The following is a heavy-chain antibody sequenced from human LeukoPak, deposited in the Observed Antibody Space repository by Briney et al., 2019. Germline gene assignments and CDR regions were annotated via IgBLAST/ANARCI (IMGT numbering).Heavy chain of an antibody. CDR3: ARDRTLQYSEKGVVDY. CDR2: ISAYNGNT. D-gene: IGHD6-6*01. J-gene: IGHJ4*02. Sequence: ASVKVSCKASGYTFTSYGISWVRQAPGQGLEWMGWISAYNGNTNYAQKLQGRVTMTTDTSTSTAYMELRSLRSDDTAVYYCARDRTLQYSEKGVVDYWGQGTLVTVSS. CDR1: GYTFTSYG. V-gene: IGHV1-18*01.